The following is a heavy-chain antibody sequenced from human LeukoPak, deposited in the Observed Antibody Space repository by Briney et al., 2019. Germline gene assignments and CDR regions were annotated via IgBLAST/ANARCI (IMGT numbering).Heavy chain of an antibody. Sequence: GGSLRLSCAASGFTFSRYGMHWVRQAPGKGLEWVAVISHDGGNEYYADSVKGRFTISRDNSKNTLYLQMDSLRAEDTAVYYCAKPYYYGSRSYMDYWGQGTLVTVSS. CDR1: GFTFSRYG. J-gene: IGHJ4*02. D-gene: IGHD3-10*01. CDR2: ISHDGGNE. CDR3: AKPYYYGSRSYMDY. V-gene: IGHV3-30-3*02.